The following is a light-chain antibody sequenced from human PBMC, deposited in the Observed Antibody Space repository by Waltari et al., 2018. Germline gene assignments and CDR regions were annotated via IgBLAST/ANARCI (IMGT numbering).Light chain of an antibody. CDR2: TSN. CDR1: NSNIGSNT. J-gene: IGLJ2*01. V-gene: IGLV1-44*01. CDR3: AAWDDRLNGVV. Sequence: QSVLTQPPSASGTPGQRVTISCSGSNSNIGSNTLNWYQQLPGTAPKPLIYTSNARPSGVLDRFSGSKSGTSAALAISVRQSEDEGDYYCAAWDDRLNGVVFGGGTKLTVL.